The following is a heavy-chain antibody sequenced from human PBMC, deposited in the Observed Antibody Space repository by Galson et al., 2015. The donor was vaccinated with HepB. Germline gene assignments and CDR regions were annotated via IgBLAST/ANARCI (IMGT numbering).Heavy chain of an antibody. CDR2: ISGSSSYI. D-gene: IGHD2-15*01. V-gene: IGHV3-21*01. CDR3: AREGCSGGSCYSGFDY. CDR1: GFTFSSYA. Sequence: SLRLSCAASGFTFSSYAMSWVRQAPGKGLEWVSAISGSSSYIYYADSVKGRFTISRDNAKNSLYLQMNSLRAEDTAVYYCAREGCSGGSCYSGFDYWGQGTLVTVSS. J-gene: IGHJ4*02.